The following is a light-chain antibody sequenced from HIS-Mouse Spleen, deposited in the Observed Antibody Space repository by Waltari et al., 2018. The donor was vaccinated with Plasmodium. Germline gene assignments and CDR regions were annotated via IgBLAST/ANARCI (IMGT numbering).Light chain of an antibody. J-gene: IGKJ2*01. Sequence: EIVMTQSPATVSLSQGERATLSCRASQSVSSSYLSWYQQKPGQAPRLLIYGASTRATGIPARFSGSGSGTDFTLTISSLQPEDFAVYYCQQDYNLPYTFGQGTKLEIK. V-gene: IGKV3D-7*01. CDR2: GAS. CDR1: QSVSSSY. CDR3: QQDYNLPYT.